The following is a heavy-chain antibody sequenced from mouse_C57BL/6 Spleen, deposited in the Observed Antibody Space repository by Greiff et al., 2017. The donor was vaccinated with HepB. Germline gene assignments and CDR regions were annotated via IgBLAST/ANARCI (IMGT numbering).Heavy chain of an antibody. CDR3: ARRGGNYGSSYVWYFDV. CDR1: GYTFTDYN. D-gene: IGHD1-1*01. V-gene: IGHV1-22*01. Sequence: EVQLQESGPELVKPGASVKMSCKASGYTFTDYNMHWVKQSHGKSLEWIGYINPNNGGTSYNQKFKGKATLTVNKSSSTAYRELRSLTSEDSAVYYCARRGGNYGSSYVWYFDVWGTGTTVTVSS. J-gene: IGHJ1*03. CDR2: INPNNGGT.